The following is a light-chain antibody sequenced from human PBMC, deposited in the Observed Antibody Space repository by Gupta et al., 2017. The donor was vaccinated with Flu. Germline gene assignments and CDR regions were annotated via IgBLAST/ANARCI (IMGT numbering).Light chain of an antibody. V-gene: IGKV3-15*01. J-gene: IGKJ1*01. CDR2: FAS. CDR1: QRVNNN. Sequence: EIVMPQSPATLSVSPGEKVTFSCRASQRVNNNLTWYQQKPGQAPKLLIYFASTRATGCPARFSGSGSGTEFTLTISSLESEDFAVYYCQQYYNWPPWTFGQGTKVEVK. CDR3: QQYYNWPPWT.